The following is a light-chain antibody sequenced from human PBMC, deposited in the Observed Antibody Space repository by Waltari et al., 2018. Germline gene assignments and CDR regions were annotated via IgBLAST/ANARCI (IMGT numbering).Light chain of an antibody. CDR1: KLGDKY. V-gene: IGLV3-1*01. J-gene: IGLJ1*01. Sequence: SYEMTQPPSVSVSPGQTASITCSGHKLGDKYTCWYQHKPGQSPVLVNYQDNKRPSGIPERFSGSNSGNTATLTISGTQAMDEADYYCQAWDSSTLVFGTGTKVTVL. CDR2: QDN. CDR3: QAWDSSTLV.